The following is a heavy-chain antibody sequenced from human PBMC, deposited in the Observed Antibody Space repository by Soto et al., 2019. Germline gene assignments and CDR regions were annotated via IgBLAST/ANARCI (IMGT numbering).Heavy chain of an antibody. CDR1: GGTFSSYA. D-gene: IGHD2-2*01. V-gene: IGHV1-69*01. Sequence: QVQLVQSGAEVKKPGSSVKVSCKASGGTFSSYAISWVRQAPGQGPEWMGGITPIFGTANYAQKFQGRVTITADESTSTAYMELSSLRSEDTAVYYCARDPQRYQLLFWFDPWGQGTLVTVSS. CDR2: ITPIFGTA. CDR3: ARDPQRYQLLFWFDP. J-gene: IGHJ5*02.